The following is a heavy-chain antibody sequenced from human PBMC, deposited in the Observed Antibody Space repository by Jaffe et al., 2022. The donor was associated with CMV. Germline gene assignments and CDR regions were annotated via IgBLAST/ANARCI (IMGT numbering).Heavy chain of an antibody. CDR1: GGSFSGYY. Sequence: QVQLQQWGAGLLKPSETLSLTCAVYGGSFSGYYWSWIRQPPGKGLEWIGEINHSGSTNYNPSLKSRVTISVDTSKNQFSLKLSSVTAADTAVYYCARDAPGDYWGQGTLVTVSS. CDR2: INHSGST. CDR3: ARDAPGDY. J-gene: IGHJ4*02. D-gene: IGHD2-2*01. V-gene: IGHV4-34*01.